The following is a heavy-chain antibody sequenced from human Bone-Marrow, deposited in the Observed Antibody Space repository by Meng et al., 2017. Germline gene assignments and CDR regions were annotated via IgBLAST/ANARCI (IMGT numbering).Heavy chain of an antibody. J-gene: IGHJ4*02. V-gene: IGHV3-33*08. CDR1: GFPFSDYA. CDR3: ARDANHYLDY. CDR2: IWYDGSNK. Sequence: QVHLVESGGGVVQPGRSLIISCAASGFPFSDYAIQWVRQAPGKGLEWVAVIWYDGSNKYYGDFVKGRFTISRDYSKNMLYLQMNSLRAEDTAVYYCARDANHYLDYWGQGTLVTVSS.